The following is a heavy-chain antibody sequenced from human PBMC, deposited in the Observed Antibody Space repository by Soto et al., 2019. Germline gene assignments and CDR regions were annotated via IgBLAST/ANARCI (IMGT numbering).Heavy chain of an antibody. J-gene: IGHJ6*03. CDR3: ARQIAAAGTLYYYYYMDV. Sequence: SETLSLTCTVSGGSISSSSYYWGWIRQPPGKGLEWIGSIYYSGSTYYNPSLKSRVTISVDTSKNQFSLKLSSVTAADTAVYYCARQIAAAGTLYYYYYMDVWGKGTTVTVSS. V-gene: IGHV4-39*01. CDR1: GGSISSSSYY. CDR2: IYYSGST. D-gene: IGHD6-13*01.